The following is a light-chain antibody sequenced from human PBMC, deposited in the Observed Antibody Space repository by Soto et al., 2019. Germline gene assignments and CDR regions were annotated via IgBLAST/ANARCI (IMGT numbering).Light chain of an antibody. CDR3: QQYDNLPFT. V-gene: IGKV1-33*01. J-gene: IGKJ3*01. CDR2: DAS. Sequence: DIQMTQSPSSLSASVGDRVTITCQASQDISNYLNWYQQKPGKAPKLLLYDASNLETGVPSRFSGSGSGTDFTFTISSLQPEDIATYYCQQYDNLPFTFCPGTKVDIK. CDR1: QDISNY.